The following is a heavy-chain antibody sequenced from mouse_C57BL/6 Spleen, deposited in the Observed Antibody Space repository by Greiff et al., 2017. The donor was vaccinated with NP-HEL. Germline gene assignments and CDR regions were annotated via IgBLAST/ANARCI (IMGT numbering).Heavy chain of an antibody. J-gene: IGHJ2*01. D-gene: IGHD1-1*01. CDR3: AREAYYYGSSWNYFDY. CDR2: IYPRSGNT. CDR1: GYTFTSYG. V-gene: IGHV1-81*01. Sequence: VQLQQSGAELARPGASVKLSCKASGYTFTSYGISWVKQRTGQGLEWIGEIYPRSGNTYYNEKFKGKATLTADKSSSTAYMELRSLTSEDSAVYFCAREAYYYGSSWNYFDYWGQGTTLTVSS.